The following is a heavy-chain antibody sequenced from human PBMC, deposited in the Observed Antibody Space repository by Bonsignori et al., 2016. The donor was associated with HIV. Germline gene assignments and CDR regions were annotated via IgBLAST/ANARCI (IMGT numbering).Heavy chain of an antibody. D-gene: IGHD3-3*01. CDR3: ASLRFLDPWGYYYYMDV. Sequence: WVRQAPGQGLEWMGGIIPILGIANYAQKFQGRVTITADESTSTAYMELSSLRSEDTAVYYCASLRFLDPWGYYYYMDVWGKGTTVTVSS. V-gene: IGHV1-69*10. CDR2: IIPILGIA. J-gene: IGHJ6*03.